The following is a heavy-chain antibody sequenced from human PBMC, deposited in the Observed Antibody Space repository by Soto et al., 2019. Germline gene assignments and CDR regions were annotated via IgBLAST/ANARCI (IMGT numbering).Heavy chain of an antibody. V-gene: IGHV3-74*01. CDR3: GRGGSGIYGMDI. D-gene: IGHD6-13*01. CDR2: IIRDGSST. CDR1: GFTFSSYW. Sequence: EVQLVESGGGLVQPGGSLRLACAASGFTFSSYWMHWVRQAPGKGLVWISRIIRDGSSTNCADSVKGRFTISRDNAKNTLYLEINSLRADDTAVYFCGRGGSGIYGMDIWGQGTTVIVSS. J-gene: IGHJ6*02.